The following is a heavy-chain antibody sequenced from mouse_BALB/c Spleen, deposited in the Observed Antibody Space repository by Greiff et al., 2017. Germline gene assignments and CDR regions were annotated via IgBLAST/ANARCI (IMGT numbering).Heavy chain of an antibody. Sequence: VQLQQSAAELARPGASVKMSCKASGYTFTSYTMHWVKQRPGQGLEWIGYINPSSGYTEYNQKFKDKTTLTADKSSSTAYMQLSSLTSEDSAVYYCASFYGNYYYAMDYWGQGTSVTVSS. CDR3: ASFYGNYYYAMDY. V-gene: IGHV1-4*02. J-gene: IGHJ4*01. CDR1: GYTFTSYT. CDR2: INPSSGYT. D-gene: IGHD2-1*01.